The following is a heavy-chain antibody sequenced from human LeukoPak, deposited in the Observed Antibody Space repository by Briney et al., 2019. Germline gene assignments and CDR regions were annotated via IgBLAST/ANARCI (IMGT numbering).Heavy chain of an antibody. CDR1: VGSISSSSYY. CDR3: ARGGVGTLLSDY. J-gene: IGHJ4*02. Sequence: PSETLSLTCTVSVGSISSSSYYWGWIRQPPGKGLEWIGSIYYSGSTCYNPSLKSRVTISVDTSKNQFSLKLSSVTAADTAVYYCARGGVGTLLSDYWGQGTLVTVSS. V-gene: IGHV4-39*01. CDR2: IYYSGST. D-gene: IGHD2-21*02.